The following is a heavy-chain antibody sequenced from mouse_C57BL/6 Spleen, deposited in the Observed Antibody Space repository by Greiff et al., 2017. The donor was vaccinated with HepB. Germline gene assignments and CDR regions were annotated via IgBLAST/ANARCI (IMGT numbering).Heavy chain of an antibody. J-gene: IGHJ3*01. CDR2: IHPNSGST. V-gene: IGHV1-64*01. D-gene: IGHD1-1*01. Sequence: VQLQQSGAELVKPGASVKLSCKASGYTFTSYWMHWVKQRPGQGLEWIGMIHPNSGSTNYNEKFKSKATLTVDKSSSTAYMQLSSLTSEDSAVYYCARGGYYYGSSYAYWGQGTLVTVSA. CDR1: GYTFTSYW. CDR3: ARGGYYYGSSYAY.